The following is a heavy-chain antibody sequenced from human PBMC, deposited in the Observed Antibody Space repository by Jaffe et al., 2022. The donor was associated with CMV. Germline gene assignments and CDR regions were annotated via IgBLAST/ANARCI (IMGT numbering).Heavy chain of an antibody. CDR2: INHSGST. CDR1: GGSFSGYY. D-gene: IGHD4-4*01. V-gene: IGHV4-34*01. CDR3: ARGREFTVTTARIGADY. Sequence: QVQLQQWGAGLLKPSETLSLTCAVYGGSFSGYYWSWIRQPPGKGLEWIGEINHSGSTNYNPSLKSRVTISVDTSKNQFSLKLSSVTAADTAVYYCARGREFTVTTARIGADYWGQGTLVTVSS. J-gene: IGHJ4*02.